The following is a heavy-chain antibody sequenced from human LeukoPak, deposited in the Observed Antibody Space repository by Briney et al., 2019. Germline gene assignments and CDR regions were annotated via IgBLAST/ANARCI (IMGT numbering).Heavy chain of an antibody. CDR2: ISGSGGST. J-gene: IGHJ4*02. CDR3: AKFLPTHIVVADYYFDY. CDR1: GFTSSSYA. D-gene: IGHD2-21*01. V-gene: IGHV3-23*01. Sequence: PGGSLRLSCAASGFTSSSYAMSWVRQAPGKGLEWVSAISGSGGSTYYADSVKGRFTISRDNSKNTLYLQMNSLRAEDTAVYYCAKFLPTHIVVADYYFDYWGQGTLVTVSS.